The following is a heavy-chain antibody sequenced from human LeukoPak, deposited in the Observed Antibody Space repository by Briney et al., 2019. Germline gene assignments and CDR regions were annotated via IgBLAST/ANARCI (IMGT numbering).Heavy chain of an antibody. D-gene: IGHD3-22*01. CDR3: ARVIRGAYYDSSDDAFDI. Sequence: SETLSLTCTVSGVSISSSNSYWGWIRQPPGKGLEWIGSIYYSGNTYYNPSLKSRVTISVDTSKNQFSLKLSSVTAADTAVYYCARVIRGAYYDSSDDAFDIWGQGTMVTVSS. CDR2: IYYSGNT. V-gene: IGHV4-39*07. J-gene: IGHJ3*02. CDR1: GVSISSSNSY.